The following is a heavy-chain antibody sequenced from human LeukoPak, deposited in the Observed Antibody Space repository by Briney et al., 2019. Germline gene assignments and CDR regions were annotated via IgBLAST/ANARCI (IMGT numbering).Heavy chain of an antibody. V-gene: IGHV3-7*01. Sequence: PGGSLRLSCAASGFTLSNAWMTWVRQAPGKGLEWVANIKQDGSEKYYVDSVKGRFTVSRDNAKNSLYLQMNSLRAEDTAVYYCASTYVVVTAVHDAFHIWGQGTMVTVSS. CDR2: IKQDGSEK. CDR1: GFTLSNAW. J-gene: IGHJ3*02. CDR3: ASTYVVVTAVHDAFHI. D-gene: IGHD2-21*02.